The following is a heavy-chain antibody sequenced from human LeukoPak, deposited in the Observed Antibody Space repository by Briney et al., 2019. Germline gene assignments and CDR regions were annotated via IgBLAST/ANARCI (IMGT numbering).Heavy chain of an antibody. CDR2: INHNGNVN. J-gene: IGHJ4*02. CDR1: GFTFSSYW. Sequence: GGSLRLSCAASGFTFSSYWMNWARQASGKGLEWVASINHNGNVNYYVDSVKGRFTISRDNAKNSLYLQMSNLRAEDTAVYYCAETTAGSDYWGQGTLVTVSS. V-gene: IGHV3-7*03. D-gene: IGHD4-17*01. CDR3: AETTAGSDY.